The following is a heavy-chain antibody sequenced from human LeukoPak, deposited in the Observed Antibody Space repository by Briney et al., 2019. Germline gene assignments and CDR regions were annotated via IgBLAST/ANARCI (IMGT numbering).Heavy chain of an antibody. CDR3: ASSPGAVAGTTGGY. Sequence: PGGSLRLSCAASGFTFSSYWMHWVRQAPGKGLVWVSRINSDGSSTSYADSVKGRFTISRDNAKNTLYLQLNSLRAEDTAVYYCASSPGAVAGTTGGYWGQGTRVSVSS. CDR1: GFTFSSYW. J-gene: IGHJ4*02. D-gene: IGHD6-19*01. V-gene: IGHV3-74*01. CDR2: INSDGSST.